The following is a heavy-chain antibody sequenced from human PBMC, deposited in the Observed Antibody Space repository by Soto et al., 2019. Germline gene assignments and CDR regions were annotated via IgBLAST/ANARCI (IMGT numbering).Heavy chain of an antibody. CDR2: ISSSGEST. J-gene: IGHJ3*02. V-gene: IGHV3-23*01. CDR3: ARPRGYGVFDAVDI. Sequence: EVLLLETGGGLVQPGGSLSLSCATSGFMFTTYAMNWVRQAPGKGLEWVSAISSSGESTFYADSVRGRFTISRDNSLNTLYLHMRSLRSEDTAVYYCARPRGYGVFDAVDIWGQGTMVTVSS. CDR1: GFMFTTYA. D-gene: IGHD4-17*01.